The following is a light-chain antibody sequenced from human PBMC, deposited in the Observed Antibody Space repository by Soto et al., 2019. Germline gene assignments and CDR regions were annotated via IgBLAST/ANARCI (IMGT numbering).Light chain of an antibody. CDR1: QSVSPW. V-gene: IGKV1-5*03. J-gene: IGKJ1*01. CDR2: EAS. Sequence: DIHMTQSPSTLSASVRDRVTITCRASQSVSPWLAWYQQKPGKAPKLLIYEASILESGVPSRFSGSGYGTEFTLTITGLLPEDFVTYYCQQYNDFPSFGQGTKV. CDR3: QQYNDFPS.